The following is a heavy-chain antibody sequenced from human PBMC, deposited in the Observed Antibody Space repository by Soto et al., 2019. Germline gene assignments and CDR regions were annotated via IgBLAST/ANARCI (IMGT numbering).Heavy chain of an antibody. D-gene: IGHD2-15*01. CDR1: GGTFGNSS. Sequence: SVKVSCKASGGTFGNSSISWVRQAPGQGLEWMGGIIPIFSTPDYAQKFQGRITITADDSTTTAYMELTSLKSEDTAVYYCARDKDRQQLGGNYYYGIDGWGQGTTVTVSS. J-gene: IGHJ6*02. V-gene: IGHV1-69*13. CDR3: ARDKDRQQLGGNYYYGIDG. CDR2: IIPIFSTP.